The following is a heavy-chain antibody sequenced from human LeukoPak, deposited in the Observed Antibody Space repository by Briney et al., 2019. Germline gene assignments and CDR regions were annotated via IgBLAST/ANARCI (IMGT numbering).Heavy chain of an antibody. CDR1: GGSISSYY. D-gene: IGHD6-13*01. Sequence: KSSETLSLTCTVSGGSISSYYWQWIRQSPGNRLEWIGYVYYSGSTDYNPSLKSRVTISVDTSKNQFSLRLTSVTAADTAVYYCARGEPRIARPGAPPFDLWGRGTLVTVSS. CDR2: VYYSGST. J-gene: IGHJ2*01. V-gene: IGHV4-59*01. CDR3: ARGEPRIARPGAPPFDL.